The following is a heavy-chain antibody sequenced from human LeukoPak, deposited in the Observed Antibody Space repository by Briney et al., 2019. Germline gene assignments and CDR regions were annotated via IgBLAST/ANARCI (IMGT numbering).Heavy chain of an antibody. D-gene: IGHD6-19*01. CDR2: IYTSGST. CDR3: ARDGRSADYYYYYYMDV. J-gene: IGHJ6*03. CDR1: GGSISSYY. Sequence: SETLSLTCTVSGGSISSYYWSWIRQPAGKGLEWIGRIYTSGSTNYNPSLKSRVTVSVDTSKNQFSLKLSSVTAADTAVYYCARDGRSADYYYYYYMDVWGKRTTVTVSS. V-gene: IGHV4-4*07.